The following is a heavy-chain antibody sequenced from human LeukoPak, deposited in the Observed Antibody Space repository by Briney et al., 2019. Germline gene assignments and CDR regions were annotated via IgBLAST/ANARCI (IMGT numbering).Heavy chain of an antibody. CDR2: TNSDGSST. D-gene: IGHD6-13*01. CDR3: ARDEARYSSSHIDY. CDR1: GFTFSSYW. V-gene: IGHV3-74*01. Sequence: GGSLRLSCAASGFTFSSYWMHWVRQAPGKGLVWVSRTNSDGSSTSYADSVKGRFTISRDNAKNTLYLQMNSLRAEDTAVYYCARDEARYSSSHIDYWGQGTLVTVSS. J-gene: IGHJ4*02.